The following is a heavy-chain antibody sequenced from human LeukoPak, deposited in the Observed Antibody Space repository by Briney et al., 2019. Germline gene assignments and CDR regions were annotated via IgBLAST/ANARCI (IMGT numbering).Heavy chain of an antibody. CDR3: AKGRGPHRTLWFGEPSNWFDP. V-gene: IGHV3-23*01. D-gene: IGHD3-10*01. J-gene: IGHJ5*02. CDR2: ISGSGGST. CDR1: GFTFSSYV. Sequence: GGSLRLSCAASGFTFSSYVMTWVRQAPGKGLEWVSAISGSGGSTYYADSVKGRFTISRDNSKNTLYLQMNSLRAEDTAVYYCAKGRGPHRTLWFGEPSNWFDPWGQGTLVTVSS.